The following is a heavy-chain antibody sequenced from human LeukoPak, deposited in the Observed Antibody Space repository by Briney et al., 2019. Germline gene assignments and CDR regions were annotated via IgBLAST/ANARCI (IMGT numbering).Heavy chain of an antibody. Sequence: GGSLRLSCAASGFTFSSYSMNWVRQAPGKGQEWGSAISSSISYIYYADSVKGRSTISRDKVKTSLYLQMNSLRAEETDVYYCARDVVEEQLVEFDYWGQGTLVTVYS. CDR3: ARDVVEEQLVEFDY. J-gene: IGHJ4*02. V-gene: IGHV3-21*01. CDR1: GFTFSSYS. CDR2: ISSSISYI. D-gene: IGHD6-6*01.